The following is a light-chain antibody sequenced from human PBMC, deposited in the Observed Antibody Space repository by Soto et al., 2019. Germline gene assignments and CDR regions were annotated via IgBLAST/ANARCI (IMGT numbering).Light chain of an antibody. J-gene: IGKJ4*01. V-gene: IGKV3-11*01. CDR3: QQRSDWPLT. Sequence: EIVLTQSPGTLSLSAGERATLSCRASHGVSNYLAWYQQKPGQAPRLLIFDAFNRATDIPARFSGSGSGTDFTLTISSLEPEDFAVYYCQQRSDWPLTFGGGTKVEIK. CDR2: DAF. CDR1: HGVSNY.